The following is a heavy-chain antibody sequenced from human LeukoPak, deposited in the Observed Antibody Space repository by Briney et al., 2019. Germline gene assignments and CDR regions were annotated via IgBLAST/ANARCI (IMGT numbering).Heavy chain of an antibody. CDR2: TYYRSKWYN. V-gene: IGHV6-1*01. Sequence: SQTLSLTCALSGDSLSSNSAAWNWLRQSPSRGLEWLGSTYYRSKWYNDYAVSVKSRITINPDTSKNQFSLQLNSVTPEDTAVYYCARERQPWDPYYYYGMDVWGQGTTVTVSS. CDR1: GDSLSSNSAA. D-gene: IGHD1-26*01. CDR3: ARERQPWDPYYYYGMDV. J-gene: IGHJ6*02.